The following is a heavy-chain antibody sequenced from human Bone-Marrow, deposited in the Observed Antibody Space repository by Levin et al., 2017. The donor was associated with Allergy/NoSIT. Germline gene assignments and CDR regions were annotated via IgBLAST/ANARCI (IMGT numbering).Heavy chain of an antibody. J-gene: IGHJ6*02. V-gene: IGHV4-4*02. CDR1: GGSISSSNW. Sequence: PSETLSLTCAVSGGSISSSNWWSWVRQPPGKGLEWIGEIYHSGSTNYNPSLKSRVTISVDKSKNQFSLKLSSVTAADTAVYYCARDQLAAAGPYYYYGMDVWGQGTTVTVSS. D-gene: IGHD6-13*01. CDR3: ARDQLAAAGPYYYYGMDV. CDR2: IYHSGST.